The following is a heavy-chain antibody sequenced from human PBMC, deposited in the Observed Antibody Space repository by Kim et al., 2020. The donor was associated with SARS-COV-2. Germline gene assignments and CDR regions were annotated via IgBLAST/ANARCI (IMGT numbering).Heavy chain of an antibody. J-gene: IGHJ6*02. CDR1: GFTFSSYS. D-gene: IGHD4-17*01. Sequence: GGSLRLSCAASGFTFSSYSMNWVRQAPGKGLEWVSSISSSSSYIYYADSVKGRFTTSRDNAKNSLYLQMNSLRAEDTAVYYCAREATYGDYVPGGMDVWGQGTTVTVSS. CDR3: AREATYGDYVPGGMDV. V-gene: IGHV3-21*01. CDR2: ISSSSSYI.